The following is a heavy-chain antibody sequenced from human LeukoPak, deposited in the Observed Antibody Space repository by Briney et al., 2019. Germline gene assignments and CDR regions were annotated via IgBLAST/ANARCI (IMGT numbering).Heavy chain of an antibody. CDR2: IWYDGSNK. CDR1: GFTFSSYG. J-gene: IGHJ4*02. V-gene: IGHV3-33*01. D-gene: IGHD6-19*01. CDR3: ARDRYSSGWRLFDY. Sequence: GRSLRLSCAASGFTFSSYGMHWVRQVPGKGLEWVAVIWYDGSNKYYADSVKGRFTISRDNSKNTLYLQMNSLRAEDTAVYYCARDRYSSGWRLFDYWGQGTLVTVSS.